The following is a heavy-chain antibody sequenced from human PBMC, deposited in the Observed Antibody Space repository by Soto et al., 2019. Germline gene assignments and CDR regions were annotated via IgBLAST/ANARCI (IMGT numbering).Heavy chain of an antibody. Sequence: EASVKVSCKASGYTFTSYDINWVRQATGQGLEWMGWMNPNSGNTGYAQKFQGRVTMTRNTSISTAYMELSSLRSEDTAVYYCARDWELLFSGGDYYGMDVWGQGTTVTVSS. CDR2: MNPNSGNT. J-gene: IGHJ6*02. CDR3: ARDWELLFSGGDYYGMDV. CDR1: GYTFTSYD. D-gene: IGHD1-26*01. V-gene: IGHV1-8*02.